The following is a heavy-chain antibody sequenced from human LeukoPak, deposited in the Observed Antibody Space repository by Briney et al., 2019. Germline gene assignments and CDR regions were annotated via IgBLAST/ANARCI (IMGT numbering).Heavy chain of an antibody. J-gene: IGHJ4*02. CDR1: GGSINNYY. D-gene: IGHD6-13*01. CDR2: IIYSGST. Sequence: SETLSLTCTVSGGSINNYYWSWIRQPPGKGLEWIGYIIYSGSTNYNPSLKSRVTISVDTSKNQFSLKLSSVTAADTAVYYCARVTGYRIEDYFDYWGQGTLVTVSS. V-gene: IGHV4-59*01. CDR3: ARVTGYRIEDYFDY.